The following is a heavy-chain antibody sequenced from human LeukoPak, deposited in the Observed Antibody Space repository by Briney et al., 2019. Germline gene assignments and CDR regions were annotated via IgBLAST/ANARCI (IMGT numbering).Heavy chain of an antibody. CDR3: ARESWGIALAPFDP. V-gene: IGHV4-4*07. J-gene: IGHJ5*02. CDR2: VYSSGST. CDR1: GGSMSTYY. D-gene: IGHD6-19*01. Sequence: PSETLSLTCTVSGGSMSTYYWSWIRQPAGKGLEWIGHVYSSGSTNYNPSLKSRLTMSVDTSKNQFSLKLTSVTAAETAVYYCARESWGIALAPFDPWGQGTLVTVSS.